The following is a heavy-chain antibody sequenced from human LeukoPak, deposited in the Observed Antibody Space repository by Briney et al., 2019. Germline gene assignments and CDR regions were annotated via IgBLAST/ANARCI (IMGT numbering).Heavy chain of an antibody. CDR2: IYSGGTT. CDR1: GFTVSSNY. CDR3: AKDFRIGYSAHFDY. D-gene: IGHD2-21*01. J-gene: IGHJ4*02. Sequence: GGSLRLSCAASGFTVSSNYMSWVRQAPGKGLEWVSVIYSGGTTNCADSVKGRFTISRDNSKNTLFLQMNSLRAEDTAVYYCAKDFRIGYSAHFDYWGQGALVTVSS. V-gene: IGHV3-53*01.